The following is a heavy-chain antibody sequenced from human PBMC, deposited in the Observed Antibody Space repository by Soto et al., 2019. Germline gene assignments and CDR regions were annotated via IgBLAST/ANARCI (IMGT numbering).Heavy chain of an antibody. CDR3: ARGSDIVVVPGLSY. J-gene: IGHJ4*02. V-gene: IGHV1-18*01. CDR2: ISAYNGNT. D-gene: IGHD2-2*01. Sequence: QVQLVQSGAEVKKPGASVKVSCKASGYTFTSYGISWVRQAPGQGLEWMGWISAYNGNTNYAQQLQGRVTVTTHASTSTAYMELRSLRSDDTSVYYCARGSDIVVVPGLSYWGQGTLVTVSS. CDR1: GYTFTSYG.